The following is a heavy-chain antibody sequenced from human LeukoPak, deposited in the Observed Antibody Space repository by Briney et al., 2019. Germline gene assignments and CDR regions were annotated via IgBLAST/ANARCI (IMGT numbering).Heavy chain of an antibody. V-gene: IGHV3-74*01. D-gene: IGHD6-13*01. J-gene: IGHJ4*02. CDR2: INSDGSST. CDR1: GFTLSRYY. Sequence: PGGSLRLSCAASGFTLSRYYMHWVRQAPGKGLVWVSRINSDGSSTTYADSVKGRFTISRDNAKNTLYLQMNSLKVEDTAVYYYTRVFVGDEYSSSGYWGQGTLVTVSS. CDR3: TRVFVGDEYSSSGY.